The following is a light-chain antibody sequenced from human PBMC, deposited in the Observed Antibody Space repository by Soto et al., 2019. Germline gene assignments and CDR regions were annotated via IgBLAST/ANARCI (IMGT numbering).Light chain of an antibody. V-gene: IGKV3-20*01. Sequence: RASQSVSSNYLAWYQQKPGQAPRLLIYGASSRATGIPDRFSGSGSGTDFTLTISRPEPEDFAVYYCHQYASSPHTLGQGTKLEIK. CDR1: QSVSSNY. CDR2: GAS. J-gene: IGKJ2*01. CDR3: HQYASSPHT.